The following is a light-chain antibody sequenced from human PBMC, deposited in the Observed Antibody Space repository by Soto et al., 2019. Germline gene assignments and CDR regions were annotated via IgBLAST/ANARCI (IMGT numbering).Light chain of an antibody. V-gene: IGLV2-14*01. CDR2: EVS. J-gene: IGLJ1*01. CDR3: SSYTSISTLYV. Sequence: QSALTQPASVSGSPGPSITISCTGTNSDVGGFNYVSWYQQHPGKAPELMIYEVSHRPAGVSNRFSGSKSDTTASLTISGLQAEDEADYYCSSYTSISTLYVFGTGTQLPVL. CDR1: NSDVGGFNY.